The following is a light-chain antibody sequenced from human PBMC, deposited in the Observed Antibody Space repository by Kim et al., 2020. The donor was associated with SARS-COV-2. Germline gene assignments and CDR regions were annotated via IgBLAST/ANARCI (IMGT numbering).Light chain of an antibody. V-gene: IGLV2-23*01. CDR1: SSDVGSYNL. J-gene: IGLJ1*01. Sequence: GQSINISCTGSSSDVGSYNLVSWYQQHPGKAPKVMIYEGSKRPSGVSNRFSGSKSGNTASLTISGLQAEDEADYYCCSYAGSSTYVFGTGTKVTVL. CDR2: EGS. CDR3: CSYAGSSTYV.